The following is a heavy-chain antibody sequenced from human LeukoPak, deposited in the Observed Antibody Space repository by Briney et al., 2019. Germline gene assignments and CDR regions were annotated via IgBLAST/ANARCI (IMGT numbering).Heavy chain of an antibody. D-gene: IGHD6-13*01. CDR1: GFTFSNYE. Sequence: PGGSLRLSCAASGFTFSNYEMNWVRQAPGKGLEWISYINRSGSTISYADSVRGRFTISRDNAKNSLYLQMNTLRAEDTAVYYCARDIGAAAYDWFDLWGQGTLVTFSS. CDR3: ARDIGAAAYDWFDL. J-gene: IGHJ5*02. CDR2: INRSGSTI. V-gene: IGHV3-48*03.